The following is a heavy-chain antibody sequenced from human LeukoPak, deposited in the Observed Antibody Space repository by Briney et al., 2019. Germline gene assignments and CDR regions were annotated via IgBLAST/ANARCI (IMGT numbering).Heavy chain of an antibody. J-gene: IGHJ4*01. D-gene: IGHD3-22*01. CDR1: GFTFSSYA. CDR3: TRDVGYFYESSAYYDGGDY. Sequence: GGSLRLSCAASGFTFSSYAMSWVRQAPGKELEWVSGINWNSVSTSYADSVKGRFTVSRDNAKNSLYLQMSSLRVEDTALYYCTRDVGYFYESSAYYDGGDYWGHGTLVTVSS. CDR2: INWNSVST. V-gene: IGHV3-20*04.